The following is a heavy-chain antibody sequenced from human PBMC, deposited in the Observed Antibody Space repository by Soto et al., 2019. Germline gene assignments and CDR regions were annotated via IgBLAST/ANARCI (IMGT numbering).Heavy chain of an antibody. Sequence: SETLSLTCTVSGGSISSYYWSRIRQPPGKGLEWIGYIYYSGSTNYNPSLKSRVTISVDTSKNQFSLKLSSVTAADTAVYYCAREDRDYDILTGYYSANWYDPWGQGTLVTVSS. J-gene: IGHJ5*02. CDR1: GGSISSYY. CDR3: AREDRDYDILTGYYSANWYDP. D-gene: IGHD3-9*01. CDR2: IYYSGST. V-gene: IGHV4-59*01.